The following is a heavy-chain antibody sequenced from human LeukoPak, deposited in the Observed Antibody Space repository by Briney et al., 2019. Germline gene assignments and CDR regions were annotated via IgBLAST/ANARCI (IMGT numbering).Heavy chain of an antibody. D-gene: IGHD3-10*01. CDR1: GFTFSSYG. CDR3: AKVAFGELLSYDY. J-gene: IGHJ4*02. Sequence: GGSLRLSCAASGFTFSSYGMHWVRQAPGKGLEWVAFIRDDGSNKLYADSVKGRFTISRDNSKNTLYLQMNSLRAEDTAVYYCAKVAFGELLSYDYWGQGTLVTVSS. V-gene: IGHV3-30*02. CDR2: IRDDGSNK.